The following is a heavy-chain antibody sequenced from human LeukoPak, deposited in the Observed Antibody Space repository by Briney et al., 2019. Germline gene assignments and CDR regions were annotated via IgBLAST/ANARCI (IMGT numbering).Heavy chain of an antibody. V-gene: IGHV3-11*01. D-gene: IGHD4-17*01. CDR2: ISTSASTI. CDR1: GFTFSDYY. CDR3: VRARGVTTNVDY. J-gene: IGHJ4*02. Sequence: GGSLRLSCAASGFTFSDYYMSWIRQAPGKGLDWISYISTSASTIFYADSVKGRFTISRDNAKNSLYLQMNSLRVEDTAVYYCVRARGVTTNVDYWGQGILVTVSS.